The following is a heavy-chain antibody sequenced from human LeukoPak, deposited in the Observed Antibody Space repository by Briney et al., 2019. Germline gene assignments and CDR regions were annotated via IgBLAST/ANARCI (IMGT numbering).Heavy chain of an antibody. CDR2: IIISSSYI. J-gene: IGHJ4*02. CDR3: AREGGSGYDYTERRYFDY. Sequence: GGSLRLSCAASGFTFSSYSMNWVRQAPGKGLEWVSSIIISSSYIYYADSVKGRFTISRDNAKNSLYLQMNSLRAEDTAVYYCAREGGSGYDYTERRYFDYWGQGTLVTVSS. V-gene: IGHV3-21*01. CDR1: GFTFSSYS. D-gene: IGHD5-12*01.